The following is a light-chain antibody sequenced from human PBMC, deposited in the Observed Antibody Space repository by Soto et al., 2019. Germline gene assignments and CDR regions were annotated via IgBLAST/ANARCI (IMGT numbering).Light chain of an antibody. CDR1: SGHSSCA. Sequence: QPALTQSPSASASLGASVKLTCTLSSGHSSCAISWHQQQPEKGPRYLIKLNSDSSHSKGDGIPDRVSGSSSGAERYLTVSSLESEDEAYYFCQTWGSGIHVFGTGTKVTVL. CDR2: LNSDSSH. V-gene: IGLV4-69*01. CDR3: QTWGSGIHV. J-gene: IGLJ1*01.